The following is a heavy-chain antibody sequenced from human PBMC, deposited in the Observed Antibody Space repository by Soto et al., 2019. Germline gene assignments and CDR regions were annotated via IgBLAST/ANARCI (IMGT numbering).Heavy chain of an antibody. CDR3: ARDHVVSRNWFDP. D-gene: IGHD2-21*01. Sequence: PGGSLRLSCAASGFTFSSYWMHWVRQAPGKGLVWVSRINSDGSSPSYADSVKGRFTISRDNAKNTLYLQMNSLRAEDTAVYYCARDHVVSRNWFDPCGQGTLVTVSS. CDR1: GFTFSSYW. CDR2: INSDGSSP. J-gene: IGHJ5*02. V-gene: IGHV3-74*01.